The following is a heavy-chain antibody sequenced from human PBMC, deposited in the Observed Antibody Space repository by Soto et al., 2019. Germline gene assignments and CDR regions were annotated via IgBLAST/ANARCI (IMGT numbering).Heavy chain of an antibody. CDR2: VNQDGSNK. CDR1: GLTFSSFW. V-gene: IGHV3-7*01. J-gene: IGHJ4*02. D-gene: IGHD1-26*01. CDR3: ARDYRAD. Sequence: LRLSCAASGLTFSSFWMSWVRQAPGKGPEWVASVNQDGSNKQYVDSVKGRFTISRDNAENSLYLQMNSLRAEDTAVYYCARDYRADWGPGTLVTVSS.